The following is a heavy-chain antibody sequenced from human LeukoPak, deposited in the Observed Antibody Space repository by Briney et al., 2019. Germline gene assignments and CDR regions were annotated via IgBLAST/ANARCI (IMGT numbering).Heavy chain of an antibody. CDR1: AFTFRTYG. D-gene: IGHD3-10*01. Sequence: PGGSLRLSCAASAFTFRTYGMHWVRQAPGKGLEWVAVISFDANNKYYADFVKGRFTISRDNSKNTLYLQMNSLRAEDTAVYYCAKDIHYFQSDYWGQGTLVTVSS. J-gene: IGHJ4*02. V-gene: IGHV3-30*18. CDR2: ISFDANNK. CDR3: AKDIHYFQSDY.